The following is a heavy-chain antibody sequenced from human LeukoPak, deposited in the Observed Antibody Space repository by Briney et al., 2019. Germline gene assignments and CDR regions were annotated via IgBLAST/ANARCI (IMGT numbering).Heavy chain of an antibody. CDR3: AKDSFSADYVEPTDY. D-gene: IGHD4-17*01. CDR1: GFTFSSYG. Sequence: PGGSLRLSCAASGFTFSSYGMHWVRQAPGKGLEWVAFIRYDGSNKYYADSVKGRFTISRDNSKNTLYLQMNSLRAEDTAVYYCAKDSFSADYVEPTDYWGQGTLVTVSS. J-gene: IGHJ4*02. V-gene: IGHV3-30*02. CDR2: IRYDGSNK.